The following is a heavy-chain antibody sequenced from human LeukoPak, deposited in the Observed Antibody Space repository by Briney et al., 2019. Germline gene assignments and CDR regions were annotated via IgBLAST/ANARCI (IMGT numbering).Heavy chain of an antibody. Sequence: SETLSLTCTVSGGSISNYYWSWIRQPPGKGLEWIGYIYYSGSTYYNPSLKSRVTISVDTSKNQFSLKLTSVTAADTAVYYCARDLVNWGQGTLVTVSS. CDR3: ARDLVN. CDR1: GGSISNYY. D-gene: IGHD2-21*01. CDR2: IYYSGST. J-gene: IGHJ4*02. V-gene: IGHV4-59*01.